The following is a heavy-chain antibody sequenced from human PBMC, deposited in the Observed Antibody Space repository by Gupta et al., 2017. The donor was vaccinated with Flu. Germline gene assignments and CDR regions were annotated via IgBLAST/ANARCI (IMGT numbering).Heavy chain of an antibody. D-gene: IGHD6-13*01. CDR2: IFSNDEK. J-gene: IGHJ4*02. CDR3: ARIEIAAADPYYFDC. V-gene: IGHV2-26*01. Sequence: RQPPGKALEWLAHIFSNDEKSYSTSLKSRLTISKDTSKSQVVLTMTNMDPVDTATYYCARIEIAAADPYYFDCWGQGTLVTVSS.